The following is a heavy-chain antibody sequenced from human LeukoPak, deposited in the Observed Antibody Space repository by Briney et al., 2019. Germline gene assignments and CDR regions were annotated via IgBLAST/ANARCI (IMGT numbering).Heavy chain of an antibody. D-gene: IGHD5-18*01. J-gene: IGHJ4*02. CDR1: GGTFSCYA. CDR3: ARMGIQLTFDY. CDR2: IIPIFGTA. Sequence: ASVKVSCKASGGTFSCYAISWVRQAPGQGLEWMGGIIPIFGTANYAQKFQGRVTITADKSTSTAYMELSSLRSEDTAVYYCARMGIQLTFDYWGQGALVTVSS. V-gene: IGHV1-69*06.